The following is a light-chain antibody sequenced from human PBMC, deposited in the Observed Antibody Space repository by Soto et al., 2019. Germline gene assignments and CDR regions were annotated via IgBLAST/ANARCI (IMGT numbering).Light chain of an antibody. V-gene: IGKV3-20*01. J-gene: IGKJ4*01. Sequence: IVLTQSPGTLSLSPGESATLSCWASQSVGKNYLAWYQLKPGRAPRLLMHGASNRATGLPDRFRGSGSETDFTLAISRLEPEDVAVYYCHQYASSPLTFGGGTVVEIK. CDR3: HQYASSPLT. CDR1: QSVGKNY. CDR2: GAS.